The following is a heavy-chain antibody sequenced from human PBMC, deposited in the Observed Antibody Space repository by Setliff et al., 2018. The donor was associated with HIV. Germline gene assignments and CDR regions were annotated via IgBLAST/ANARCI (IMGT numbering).Heavy chain of an antibody. V-gene: IGHV1-2*02. J-gene: IGHJ3*02. CDR3: ARMIVLSASSPPNAFDI. CDR2: INPNNGGT. D-gene: IGHD3-22*01. CDR1: GYTFTGYY. Sequence: GASVKVSCKASGYTFTGYYMHWVRQAPGQGLEWMGWINPNNGGTNYAQKLQGRVTMTTDTSTSTAYMELRSLRSDDTAVYYCARMIVLSASSPPNAFDIWGQGTMVTVSS.